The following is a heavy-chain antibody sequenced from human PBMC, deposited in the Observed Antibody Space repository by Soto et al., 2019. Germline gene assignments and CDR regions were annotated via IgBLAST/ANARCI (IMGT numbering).Heavy chain of an antibody. V-gene: IGHV1-18*04. CDR3: AKDRRFGELTYAFDI. D-gene: IGHD3-10*01. CDR2: ISAYNGNT. Sequence: ASVKVSCKASGYTFTSYGISWLRQAPGQGLEWMGWISAYNGNTNYAQKLQGRVTMTTDTSTSTAYMELRSLRSDDTAVYYCAKDRRFGELTYAFDIWGQGTMVTVSS. J-gene: IGHJ3*02. CDR1: GYTFTSYG.